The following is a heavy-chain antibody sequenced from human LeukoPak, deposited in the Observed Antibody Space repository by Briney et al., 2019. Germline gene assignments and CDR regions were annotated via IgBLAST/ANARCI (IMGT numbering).Heavy chain of an antibody. CDR3: AREDIRRSGIFDY. Sequence: GGSLRPSCAASGFTVSSNYMSWVRQAPGKGLEWVSVIYSGGSTYYADSVKGRFTISRDNSKNTLYLQMNSLRAEDTAVYYCAREDIRRSGIFDYWGQGTLVTVSS. V-gene: IGHV3-53*01. J-gene: IGHJ4*02. D-gene: IGHD5-12*01. CDR1: GFTVSSNY. CDR2: IYSGGST.